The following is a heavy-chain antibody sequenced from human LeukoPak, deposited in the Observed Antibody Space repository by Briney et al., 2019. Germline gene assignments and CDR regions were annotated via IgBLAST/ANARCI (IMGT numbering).Heavy chain of an antibody. CDR2: ISYDGSNK. Sequence: GGSLRLSCAASGFTFSSYGMHWVRQAPGKGLEWVAVISYDGSNKYYADSVKGRFTISRDNSKNTLYLQMNSLRAEDTAVYYCAKEGGVDVGANAWFDPWGQGTLVTVSS. CDR3: AKEGGVDVGANAWFDP. CDR1: GFTFSSYG. V-gene: IGHV3-30*18. D-gene: IGHD1-26*01. J-gene: IGHJ5*02.